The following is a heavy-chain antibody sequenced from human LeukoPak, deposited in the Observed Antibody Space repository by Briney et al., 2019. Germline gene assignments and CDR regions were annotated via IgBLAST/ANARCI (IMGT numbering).Heavy chain of an antibody. D-gene: IGHD6-13*01. V-gene: IGHV3-30*02. CDR3: AKDSKVRIAAAGTGY. Sequence: GGSLRLACAASGFTFSSYGMHWVRQAPGNGLEWVAFIRYDGSNKYYADSVKGRFTISRDNSENTLYLQMNSLRAEDTAVYYCAKDSKVRIAAAGTGYWGPGTLVTVSS. J-gene: IGHJ4*02. CDR1: GFTFSSYG. CDR2: IRYDGSNK.